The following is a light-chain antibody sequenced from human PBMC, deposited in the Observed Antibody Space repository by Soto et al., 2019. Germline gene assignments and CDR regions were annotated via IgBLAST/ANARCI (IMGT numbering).Light chain of an antibody. Sequence: DIEMTQSRSSLSSSVGDRVTITCQASQDINKFLNWYQQKPGKAPKLLIYDVSNLETGVPSRFSGSGSETHFTLTINSLQPEDIATYYCQQYDNYDITFGQGTRLEIK. CDR1: QDINKF. CDR3: QQYDNYDIT. V-gene: IGKV1-33*01. CDR2: DVS. J-gene: IGKJ5*01.